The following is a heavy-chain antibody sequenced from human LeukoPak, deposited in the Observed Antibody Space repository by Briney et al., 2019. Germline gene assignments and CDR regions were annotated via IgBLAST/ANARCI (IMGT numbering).Heavy chain of an antibody. V-gene: IGHV1-2*02. J-gene: IGHJ4*02. CDR1: EYTSTAYY. Sequence: ASVKVSCKASEYTSTAYYIHWVRQAPGQGLEWMGWIDPNNGRTNYAQKFQGRVTMTRDTSISTAYMDLSGLTSDDTAVYYCARDRCGYALGCRGRDYWGQGTQVTVSS. CDR2: IDPNNGRT. CDR3: ARDRCGYALGCRGRDY. D-gene: IGHD5-18*01.